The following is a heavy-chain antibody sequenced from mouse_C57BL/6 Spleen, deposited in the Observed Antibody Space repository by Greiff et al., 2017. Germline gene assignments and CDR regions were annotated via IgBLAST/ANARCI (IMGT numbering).Heavy chain of an antibody. CDR1: GFSLTSYG. CDR2: IWGVGST. D-gene: IGHD3-2*02. CDR3: ASAVDSSGPFAY. V-gene: IGHV2-6*01. Sequence: VQGVESGPGLVAPSQSLSITCTVSGFSLTSYGVDWVRQSPGKGLEWLGVIWGVGSTNYNSALKSRLSISKDNSKSQVFLKMNSLQTDDTAMYYCASAVDSSGPFAYWGQGTLVTVSA. J-gene: IGHJ3*01.